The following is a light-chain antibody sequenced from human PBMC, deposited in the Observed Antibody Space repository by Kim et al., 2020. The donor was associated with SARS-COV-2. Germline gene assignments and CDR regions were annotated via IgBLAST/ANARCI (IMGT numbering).Light chain of an antibody. V-gene: IGLV2-11*01. CDR2: DVS. CDR1: SSDVGGYNY. CDR3: SSHAGRV. J-gene: IGLJ2*01. Sequence: GSPGQSVTISCTGTSSDVGGYNYVSWYQQHAGKAPKLMIYDVSKRPSGVPDRFSGSKSGNTASLTVSGLQAEDEADYYCSSHAGRVFGGGTKVTVL.